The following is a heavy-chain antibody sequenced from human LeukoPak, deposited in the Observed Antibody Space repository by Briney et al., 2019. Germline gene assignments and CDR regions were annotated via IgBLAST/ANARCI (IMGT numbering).Heavy chain of an antibody. Sequence: PSETLSLTCTVSGASISAYSWSWIRQPPGKGLEWIGCIHYSGNTHCNPSLESRVTLSVDTSKNQFSLKLSSVTAADTAVYYCARQGRESRYFDWLLYYIDHWGQGALVTVSS. J-gene: IGHJ4*02. V-gene: IGHV4-59*08. CDR2: IHYSGNT. CDR3: ARQGRESRYFDWLLYYIDH. D-gene: IGHD3-9*01. CDR1: GASISAYS.